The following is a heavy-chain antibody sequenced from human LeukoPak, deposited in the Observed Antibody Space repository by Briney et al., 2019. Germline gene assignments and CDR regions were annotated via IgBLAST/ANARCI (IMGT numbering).Heavy chain of an antibody. J-gene: IGHJ4*02. CDR3: ARDYFGDYGPFDS. V-gene: IGHV3-21*01. D-gene: IGHD4-17*01. CDR1: GFTFSSYS. Sequence: GGSLRLSCAASGFTFSSYSMNWVRQAPGTGLERGSSISSSSSYIYYADSMKGRFTISRDNAKNSLYLQMNSLRAEDTAVYYCARDYFGDYGPFDSWGQGTLVTVSS. CDR2: ISSSSSYI.